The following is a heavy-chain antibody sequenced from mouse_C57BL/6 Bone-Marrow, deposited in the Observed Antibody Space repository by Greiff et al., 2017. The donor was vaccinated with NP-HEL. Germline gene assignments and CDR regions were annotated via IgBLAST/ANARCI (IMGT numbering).Heavy chain of an antibody. CDR1: GYTFTDYN. V-gene: IGHV1-18*01. CDR2: INPNNGGT. Sequence: EVQLQQSGPELVKPGASVKIPCKASGYTFTDYNMDWVKQSHGKSLEWIGDINPNNGGTIYNQKFKGKATLTVDKSSSTAYMELRSLTSEDTAVYYCARPRVRITTVVGGYYFDYWGQGTTLTVSS. J-gene: IGHJ2*01. D-gene: IGHD1-1*01. CDR3: ARPRVRITTVVGGYYFDY.